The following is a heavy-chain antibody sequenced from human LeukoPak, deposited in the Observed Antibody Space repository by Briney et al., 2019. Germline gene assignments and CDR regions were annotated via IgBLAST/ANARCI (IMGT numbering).Heavy chain of an antibody. D-gene: IGHD1-26*01. CDR2: ITPILGTA. J-gene: IGHJ4*02. CDR3: ARGMVGATLGALDY. CDR1: RGTFSRYA. Sequence: SVTLSCKASRGTFSRYAISWVRQAPGQGLEWMGGITPILGTANYAQKFQGSVTIITDESTSTAYMELNTLRSEDTAVYYCARGMVGATLGALDYWGQGSLVTVSS. V-gene: IGHV1-69*05.